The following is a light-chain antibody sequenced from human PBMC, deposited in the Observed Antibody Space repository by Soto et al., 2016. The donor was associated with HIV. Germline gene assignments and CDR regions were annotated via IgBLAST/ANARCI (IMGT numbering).Light chain of an antibody. Sequence: DIQMTQSPPTLSASVGDRVTITCRASQSISSWLAWYQQKPGKAPTLLIYKASSLERGVPSRFSGSGSGTEFTLTISSLQPDDFATYYCQQYNSYLYTFGQGTKLEIK. CDR2: KAS. CDR1: QSISSW. V-gene: IGKV1-5*03. J-gene: IGKJ2*01. CDR3: QQYNSYLYT.